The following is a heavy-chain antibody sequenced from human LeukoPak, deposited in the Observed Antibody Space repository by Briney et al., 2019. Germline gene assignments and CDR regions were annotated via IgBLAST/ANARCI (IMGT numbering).Heavy chain of an antibody. CDR3: ARAPSEIGGYYPEYFRH. J-gene: IGHJ1*01. D-gene: IGHD3-22*01. CDR1: GFTFSSYW. Sequence: GGSLSLSCAASGFTFSSYWMHWVRQAPGKGLVWVSRSKSDGSTSYADSVKGRFTVSRDNAKNTVSLQMNSLRAEDTGVYYCARAPSEIGGYYPEYFRHWGQGTLVIVSS. CDR2: SKSDGST. V-gene: IGHV3-74*01.